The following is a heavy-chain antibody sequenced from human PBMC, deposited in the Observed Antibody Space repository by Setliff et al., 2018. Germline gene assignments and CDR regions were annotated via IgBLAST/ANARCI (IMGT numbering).Heavy chain of an antibody. J-gene: IGHJ4*02. D-gene: IGHD1-26*01. CDR3: ARDRGSGSYFLRYFDY. Sequence: GGSLRLSCAASGFTFSSYSMNWVRQAPGKGLDWVSYISSSSSTIYYADSVKGRFTISRDNAKNSLYLQMNSLRAEDTAVYYCARDRGSGSYFLRYFDYWGQGTLVTVSS. V-gene: IGHV3-48*01. CDR2: ISSSSSTI. CDR1: GFTFSSYS.